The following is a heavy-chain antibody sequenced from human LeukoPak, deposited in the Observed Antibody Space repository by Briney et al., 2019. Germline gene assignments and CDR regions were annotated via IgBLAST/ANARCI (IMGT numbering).Heavy chain of an antibody. CDR1: GGSISSGSHY. Sequence: SSETLSLTCIVSGGSISSGSHYWSWIRQPAGKGLEWIGRIYSSGNTNYNPSLKSRVTISVDTSKNQFSLKLSSVTAADTAVYYCARDPGDYYDSSGYFDYWGQGTLVTVSS. V-gene: IGHV4-61*02. CDR2: IYSSGNT. D-gene: IGHD3-22*01. CDR3: ARDPGDYYDSSGYFDY. J-gene: IGHJ4*02.